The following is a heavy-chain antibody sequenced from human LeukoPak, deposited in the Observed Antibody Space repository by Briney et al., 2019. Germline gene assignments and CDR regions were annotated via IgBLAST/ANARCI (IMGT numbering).Heavy chain of an antibody. CDR1: AYTFTGYF. Sequence: ASVKVSCKASAYTFTGYFMHWVRQAPGQGLEWMGWINHNSGGTNYAQNFQGRVTMTRDTSISTAYMELSRLRSGDTAVYYCARVNNYYDSSGYLYYFDYWGQGTLVTVSS. CDR3: ARVNNYYDSSGYLYYFDY. CDR2: INHNSGGT. J-gene: IGHJ4*02. D-gene: IGHD3-22*01. V-gene: IGHV1-2*02.